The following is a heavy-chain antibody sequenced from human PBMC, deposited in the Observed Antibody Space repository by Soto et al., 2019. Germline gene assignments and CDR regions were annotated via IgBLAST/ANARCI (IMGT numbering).Heavy chain of an antibody. CDR1: GFTFSSYG. D-gene: IGHD1-26*01. V-gene: IGHV3-23*01. J-gene: IGHJ4*02. CDR3: AKIVDNGGINY. Sequence: GGSLRLSCAASGFTFSSYGMSWVRQAPGKGLEWVSSISGNGAGTYYADSVKGRFAISRDNSKTTLSLQMNSLGAEDTAIYYCAKIVDNGGINYWGQGTRVTVSS. CDR2: ISGNGAGT.